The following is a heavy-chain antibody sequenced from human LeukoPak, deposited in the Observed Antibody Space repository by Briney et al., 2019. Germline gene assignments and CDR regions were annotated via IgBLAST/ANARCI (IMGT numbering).Heavy chain of an antibody. D-gene: IGHD2-2*01. CDR3: ARHRGYCSSTSCQKNYYDY. CDR2: IYPGDSDT. J-gene: IGHJ4*02. V-gene: IGHV5-51*01. CDR1: GYSFTSYW. Sequence: GEPLKISCKGTGYSFTSYWIGCVRQLPGKGLELMGIIYPGDSDTRYSPSFQGQVTISADKSISTAYLQWSSLKASDTAMYYCARHRGYCSSTSCQKNYYDYWGQGTLVTVSS.